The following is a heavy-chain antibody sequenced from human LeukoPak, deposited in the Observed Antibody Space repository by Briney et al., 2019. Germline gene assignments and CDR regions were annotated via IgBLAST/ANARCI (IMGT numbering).Heavy chain of an antibody. CDR1: GYTFTGYY. D-gene: IGHD1-26*01. Sequence: ASVNVSCTASGYTFTGYYMHWVRQAPGQGLEWMGWINPNSGGTNYAQKFQGWVTMTRDTSISTAYMELSRLRSDDTAVYYCARGFSAKSGSLLYWGQGTLVTVSS. J-gene: IGHJ4*02. CDR3: ARGFSAKSGSLLY. CDR2: INPNSGGT. V-gene: IGHV1-2*04.